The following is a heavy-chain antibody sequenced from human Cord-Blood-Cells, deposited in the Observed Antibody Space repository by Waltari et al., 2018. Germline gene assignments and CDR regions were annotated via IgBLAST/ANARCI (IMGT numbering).Heavy chain of an antibody. D-gene: IGHD6-13*01. CDR2: ISGSGGST. V-gene: IGHV3-23*01. CDR1: GFTFSSYS. CDR3: AKTYSSSWYMD. J-gene: IGHJ1*01. Sequence: EVQLLESGGGLVQPGGSLRLSCAAPGFTFSSYSMSRVRQAPGKGLEWVSAISGSGGSTYYADSVKGRFTISRDNSKNTLYPQMNSLRAEDTAVYYCAKTYSSSWYMDWGQGTLVTVSS.